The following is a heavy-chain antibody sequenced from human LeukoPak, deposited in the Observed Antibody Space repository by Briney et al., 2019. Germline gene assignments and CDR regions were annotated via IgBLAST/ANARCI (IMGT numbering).Heavy chain of an antibody. CDR2: INSDGSST. J-gene: IGHJ5*02. V-gene: IGHV3-74*01. D-gene: IGHD2-15*01. CDR1: GFTFSSYW. CDR3: ARDGQDIVVVVAATPCGWFDP. Sequence: GVLRLSCAASGFTFSSYWMHWVRQAPGKGLVWVSCINSDGSSTSYADSVKGRSTIARDNAKNTLYLQMNSLRAEDTAVYYCARDGQDIVVVVAATPCGWFDPWGQGTLVTVSS.